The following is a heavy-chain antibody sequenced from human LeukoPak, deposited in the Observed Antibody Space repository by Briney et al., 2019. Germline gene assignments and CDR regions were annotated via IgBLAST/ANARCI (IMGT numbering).Heavy chain of an antibody. J-gene: IGHJ4*02. CDR3: AKGSSWYYFDY. CDR1: GFTFSSYA. V-gene: IGHV3-21*01. D-gene: IGHD6-13*01. CDR2: ISSSSSYI. Sequence: GGSLRLSCAASGFTFSSYAMSWVHQAPGKGLEWVSSISSSSSYIYYADSVKGRFTISRDNAKNSLYLQMNSLRAEDTAVYYCAKGSSWYYFDYWGQGTLVTVSS.